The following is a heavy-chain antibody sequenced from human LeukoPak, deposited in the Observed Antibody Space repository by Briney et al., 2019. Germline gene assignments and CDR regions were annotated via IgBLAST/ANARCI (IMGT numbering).Heavy chain of an antibody. D-gene: IGHD6-13*01. V-gene: IGHV4-59*01. Sequence: SETLSLTCTVSGGSISSYYWSWIRQPPGKGLEWIGYIYYSGSTNYNPSLKSRVTISVDTSKNQFSLKLSSVTAADTAVYYCARTMSAYSSSSFNYWGQGTLVTVSS. CDR2: IYYSGST. CDR1: GGSISSYY. CDR3: ARTMSAYSSSSFNY. J-gene: IGHJ4*02.